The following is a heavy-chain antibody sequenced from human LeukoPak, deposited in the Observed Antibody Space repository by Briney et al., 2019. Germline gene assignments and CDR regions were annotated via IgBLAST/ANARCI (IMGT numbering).Heavy chain of an antibody. D-gene: IGHD3-22*01. CDR2: ISGSGGST. CDR3: AKDTYYYDSSGQFDY. J-gene: IGHJ4*02. Sequence: GGSLRLSCAASGFTFSSYAMSWVRQAPGKGLEWVSAISGSGGSTYYADSVKGRFTISRDNSKNTLYLQMSSLRAEDTAVYYCAKDTYYYDSSGQFDYWGQGTLVTVSS. CDR1: GFTFSSYA. V-gene: IGHV3-23*01.